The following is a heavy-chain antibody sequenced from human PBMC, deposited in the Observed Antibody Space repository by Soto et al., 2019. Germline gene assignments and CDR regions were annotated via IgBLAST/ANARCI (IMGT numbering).Heavy chain of an antibody. Sequence: QVQLQESGPGLVKPSQTLSVTCTVSGGSVSSDDYSWSWIRQHPGKGLEWIGYIRDSGSTYYNPSREVRGTISVDTSKNQFSLRLRSVTAADTAVYYCARAMANSFDYWGQGTLVTASS. V-gene: IGHV4-31*03. CDR1: GGSVSSDDYS. D-gene: IGHD2-8*01. J-gene: IGHJ4*02. CDR3: ARAMANSFDY. CDR2: IRDSGST.